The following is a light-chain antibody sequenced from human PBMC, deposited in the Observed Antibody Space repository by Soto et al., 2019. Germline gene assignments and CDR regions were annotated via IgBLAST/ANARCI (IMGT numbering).Light chain of an antibody. CDR3: QQYGSSPLS. V-gene: IGKV3-20*01. Sequence: EIALTQSPGTLSLSPGERATLSCRASQSVSSSYLAWYQQKPGQAPRLLIYGASSRATGIPDRFSGSGSGTDFTFTISRLEPEDLAVYYCQQYGSSPLSFGGGTKVEIK. CDR1: QSVSSSY. CDR2: GAS. J-gene: IGKJ4*01.